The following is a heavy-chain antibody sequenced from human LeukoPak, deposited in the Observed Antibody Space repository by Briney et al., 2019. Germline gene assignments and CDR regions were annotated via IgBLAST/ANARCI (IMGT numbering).Heavy chain of an antibody. V-gene: IGHV4-59*01. D-gene: IGHD3-3*01. CDR1: GGSISSYY. Sequence: SETLSLTCTVSGGSISSYYWSWIRQPPGKGLEWIGYIYYSGSTNYNPSLKSRVTISVDTSKNQFSLKLSSVTAADTAVYYCARALTNPTEYYDFWSGYYPYYFDYWGQGTLVTVSS. CDR3: ARALTNPTEYYDFWSGYYPYYFDY. J-gene: IGHJ4*02. CDR2: IYYSGST.